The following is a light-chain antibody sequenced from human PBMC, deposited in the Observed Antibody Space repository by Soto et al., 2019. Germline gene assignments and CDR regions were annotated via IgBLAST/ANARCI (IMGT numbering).Light chain of an antibody. V-gene: IGKV1-6*01. Sequence: AIQMTQSPSSLSASVGDRVTITCRASQGINYDVAWYQQRQGRAPKFLIYAASSFQSGVPSRFSGSGSGTDFTLTISSLQPEDSATYYCLQDYSYPYTFGQGTKLEIK. J-gene: IGKJ2*01. CDR3: LQDYSYPYT. CDR1: QGINYD. CDR2: AAS.